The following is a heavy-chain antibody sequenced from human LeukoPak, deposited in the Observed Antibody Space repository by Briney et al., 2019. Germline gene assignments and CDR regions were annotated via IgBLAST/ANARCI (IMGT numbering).Heavy chain of an antibody. CDR2: INPSGGST. J-gene: IGHJ6*03. CDR3: AREGGWEKRHYYYYMDV. Sequence: ASVKVSCKASGYTFTSYYMHWVRQAPGQGLEWMGIINPSGGSTSYAQKFQGRVTMTRDMSTSTVYMELSSLRSEDTAVYYCAREGGWEKRHYYYYMDVWGKGTTVTVSS. D-gene: IGHD1-26*01. CDR1: GYTFTSYY. V-gene: IGHV1-46*01.